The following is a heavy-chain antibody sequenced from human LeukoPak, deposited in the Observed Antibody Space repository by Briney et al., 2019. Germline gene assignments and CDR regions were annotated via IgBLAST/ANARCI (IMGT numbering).Heavy chain of an antibody. CDR1: GGSISSYY. CDR2: IYYSGST. D-gene: IGHD6-6*01. Sequence: SETLSLTCTVSGGSISSYYWSWIRQPPGKALVWIGYIYYSGSTNYNPSLKSRVTISVDTSKNQFSLKLSSVTAADTAVYYCARGIAARLEFDYWGQGTLVTVSS. J-gene: IGHJ4*02. CDR3: ARGIAARLEFDY. V-gene: IGHV4-59*01.